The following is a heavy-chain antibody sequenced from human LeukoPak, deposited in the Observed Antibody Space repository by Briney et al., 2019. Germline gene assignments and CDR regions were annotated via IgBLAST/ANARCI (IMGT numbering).Heavy chain of an antibody. CDR3: APKVVGSTPFDY. CDR2: ISGSGGNT. D-gene: IGHD2-15*01. J-gene: IGHJ4*02. CDR1: GFTFSSYA. Sequence: GGSLRLSCAASGFTFSSYAMNWVRQTPGKGLEWVSSISGSGGNTYYADSVKGRFTISRDNSKNTLYLQMNRLRAEDTAVYYCAPKVVGSTPFDYWGQGTLVTVSS. V-gene: IGHV3-23*01.